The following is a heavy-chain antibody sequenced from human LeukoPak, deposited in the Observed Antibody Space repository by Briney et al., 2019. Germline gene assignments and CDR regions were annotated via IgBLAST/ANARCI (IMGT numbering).Heavy chain of an antibody. V-gene: IGHV3-30*03. J-gene: IGHJ4*02. CDR2: ISYDGSNK. D-gene: IGHD3-22*01. CDR3: AGDSSGYSVY. Sequence: GGSLRLSCVASGFTFSIFGMHWARQAPGKGLEWVAVISYDGSNKYYADSVKGRFTISRDNSKNTLYLQMNSLRAEDTAVYYCAGDSSGYSVYWGQGTLVTVSS. CDR1: GFTFSIFG.